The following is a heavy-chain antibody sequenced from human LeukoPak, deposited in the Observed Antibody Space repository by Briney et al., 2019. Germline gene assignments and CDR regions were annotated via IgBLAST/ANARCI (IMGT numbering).Heavy chain of an antibody. V-gene: IGHV3-11*05. Sequence: GGSLRLSCAASGFTFSDYYMSWIRQAPGKGLEWVSYISKSGDNTNYADSVTGRFTISRDNAKNSLYLQMNSLRAEDTAVYYCARVRQSGSPLDYWGQGTLVTVSS. J-gene: IGHJ4*02. CDR1: GFTFSDYY. CDR3: ARVRQSGSPLDY. CDR2: ISKSGDNT. D-gene: IGHD1-26*01.